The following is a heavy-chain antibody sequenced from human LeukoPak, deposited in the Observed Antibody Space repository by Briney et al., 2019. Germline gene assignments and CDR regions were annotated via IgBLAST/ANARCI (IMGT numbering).Heavy chain of an antibody. Sequence: GGTLRLSCAASGFTFSSYGMSWVRQAPGEGLEWVSAISGSGGSTYYADSVKGRFTISRDNSKNTLYLQMNSLRAEDTAVYYCAKDQGYSSGWHFDYWGQGTLVTVSS. CDR2: ISGSGGST. V-gene: IGHV3-23*01. CDR1: GFTFSSYG. J-gene: IGHJ4*02. CDR3: AKDQGYSSGWHFDY. D-gene: IGHD6-19*01.